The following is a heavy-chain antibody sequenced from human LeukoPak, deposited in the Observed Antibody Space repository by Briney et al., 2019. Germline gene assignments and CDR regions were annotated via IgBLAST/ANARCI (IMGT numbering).Heavy chain of an antibody. CDR1: GYTFTGYY. V-gene: IGHV1-2*02. J-gene: IGHJ4*02. Sequence: ASVKVSCKASGYTFTGYYMHWVRQAPGQGLEWMGWINPNSGGTNYAQNFQGRVTMTRDTSISTAYMELGRLRSDDTAVYYCAPTSARGWSYYFDYWGQGTLVTVSS. CDR3: APTSARGWSYYFDY. CDR2: INPNSGGT. D-gene: IGHD6-19*01.